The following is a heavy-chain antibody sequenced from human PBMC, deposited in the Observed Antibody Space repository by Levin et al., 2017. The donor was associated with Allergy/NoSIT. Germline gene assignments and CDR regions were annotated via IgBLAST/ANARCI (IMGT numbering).Heavy chain of an antibody. CDR2: MNPDSDNT. D-gene: IGHD1-26*01. CDR1: GYSFTSYD. V-gene: IGHV1-8*01. CDR3: ARRGDQWELLS. Sequence: GESLKISCTASGYSFTSYDINWVRQATGQGLEWMGWMNPDSDNTGYAQKFQGRVTMTRNTSISTAYMELNSLRSEDTAVYYCARRGDQWELLSWGQGTLVTVSS. J-gene: IGHJ5*02.